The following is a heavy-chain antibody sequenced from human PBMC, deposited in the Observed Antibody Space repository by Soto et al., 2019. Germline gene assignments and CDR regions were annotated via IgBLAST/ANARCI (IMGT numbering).Heavy chain of an antibody. CDR1: GGTFSSYA. D-gene: IGHD1-1*01. CDR2: IVPIFGVA. V-gene: IGHV1-69*01. CDR3: AKAAQTRYNWNDLGNWFDP. J-gene: IGHJ5*02. Sequence: QVQLVQSGAEVKKPGSSVKVSCKESGGTFSSYAIAWVRQAPGQGLEWMGGIVPIFGVAIYAHKFQGRVAITADEATNTAYMELSSLRSDDTAVYYCAKAAQTRYNWNDLGNWFDPWGQGTLVTVSS.